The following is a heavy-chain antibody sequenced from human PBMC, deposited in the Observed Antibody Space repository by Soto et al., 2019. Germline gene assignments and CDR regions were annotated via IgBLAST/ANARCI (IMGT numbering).Heavy chain of an antibody. V-gene: IGHV3-21*01. J-gene: IGHJ6*03. CDR2: ISSSSSYI. Sequence: GGSLSLSCAASGFTFSSYSMNWVRQAPGKGLEWVSSISSSSSYIYYADSVKGRFTISRANAKNSLYLQMNSLRAEDTAVYYCARSIAARPGAYYYYYYMDVWGKGTTVTVSS. CDR3: ARSIAARPGAYYYYYYMDV. CDR1: GFTFSSYS. D-gene: IGHD6-6*01.